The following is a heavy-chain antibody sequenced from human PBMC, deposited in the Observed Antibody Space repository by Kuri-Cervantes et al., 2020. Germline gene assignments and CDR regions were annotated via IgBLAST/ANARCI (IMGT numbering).Heavy chain of an antibody. J-gene: IGHJ5*02. Sequence: SQTLSLTFSVSGGSISSGGYYWSWIRQHPGKGLEWIGYIYYSGSTYYNPSLKSRVTISVDTSKNQFSLKLSSVTAADTAVYYCNVVAATHNWFDPWGQGTLVTVSS. V-gene: IGHV4-31*02. CDR3: NVVAATHNWFDP. CDR2: IYYSGST. D-gene: IGHD2-15*01. CDR1: GGSISSGGYY.